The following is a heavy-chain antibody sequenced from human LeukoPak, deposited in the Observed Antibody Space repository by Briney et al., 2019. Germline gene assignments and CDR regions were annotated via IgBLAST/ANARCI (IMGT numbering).Heavy chain of an antibody. V-gene: IGHV3-49*04. D-gene: IGHD2-15*01. Sequence: GGSLRLSCTASGFTFGDYAMSWVRQAPGKGLEWVGFIRSKAYGGTTEYAASVKGRFTISRDDSKSIAYLQMDSLKTEDTAVYYCTRARRRYCSGGSCYSVGWFDPWGQGTLVTVSS. CDR2: IRSKAYGGTT. CDR1: GFTFGDYA. J-gene: IGHJ5*02. CDR3: TRARRRYCSGGSCYSVGWFDP.